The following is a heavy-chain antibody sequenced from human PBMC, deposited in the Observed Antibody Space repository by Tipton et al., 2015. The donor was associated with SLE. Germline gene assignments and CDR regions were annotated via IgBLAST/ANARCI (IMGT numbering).Heavy chain of an antibody. CDR3: ARTCSGGSCYPFDS. CDR2: TYYRSKWFN. J-gene: IGHJ4*02. D-gene: IGHD2-15*01. V-gene: IGHV6-1*01. CDR1: GDSVSSNNAA. Sequence: GLVKPSQTLSLTCVISGDSVSSNNAAWNWIRQSPSRSLEWLGRTYYRSKWFNNYAVSVQSRITFNSDTSKNQFSLQLNSVTPEDTAVYYCARTCSGGSCYPFDSWGQGTLVTVSS.